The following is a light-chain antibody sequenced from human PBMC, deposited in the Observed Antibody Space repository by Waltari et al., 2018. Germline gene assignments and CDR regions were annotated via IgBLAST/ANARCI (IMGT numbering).Light chain of an antibody. J-gene: IGKJ2*01. CDR1: QTISSY. CDR3: QQSYSTLYT. V-gene: IGKV1-39*01. CDR2: SAS. Sequence: IRMTQSPSSLSASVGDRVTISCRASQTISSYVNWYQQKTGKAPKLLIYSASILQSGVASRFSGSGSGTDFTLTISSLQPEDFATYYCQQSYSTLYTFGQGTKLEIK.